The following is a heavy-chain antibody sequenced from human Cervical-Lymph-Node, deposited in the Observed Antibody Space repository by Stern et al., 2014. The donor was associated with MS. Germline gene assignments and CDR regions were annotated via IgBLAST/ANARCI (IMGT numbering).Heavy chain of an antibody. CDR3: ARGATQAFDP. CDR2: IYYSGST. J-gene: IGHJ5*02. V-gene: IGHV4-59*01. Sequence: QVQLVQSCPGLVTPSETLSLTCTVSGGSISSYYWSWIRQPPGKGLELIGYIYYSGSTNYTPSLKSRVTISVDTSKNQFSLKLSSVTAADTAVYYCARGATQAFDPWGQGTLVTVSS. CDR1: GGSISSYY.